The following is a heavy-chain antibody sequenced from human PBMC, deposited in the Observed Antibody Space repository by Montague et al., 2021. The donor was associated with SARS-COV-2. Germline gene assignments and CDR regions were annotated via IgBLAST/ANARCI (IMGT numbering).Heavy chain of an antibody. V-gene: IGHV3-11*05. CDR1: GFIFSDYN. Sequence: SLRLSCAASGFIFSDYNITWIRQTPGKGLEWISYINGASSRANYADSVKGRFTISRDNAKNSLFLQMNSLRVEDTAVYYCARGISLLDPWGQGTLVTVSS. J-gene: IGHJ5*02. CDR3: ARGISLLDP. CDR2: INGASSRA.